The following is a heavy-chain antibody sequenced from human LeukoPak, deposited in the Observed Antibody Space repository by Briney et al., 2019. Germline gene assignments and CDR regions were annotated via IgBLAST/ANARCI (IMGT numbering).Heavy chain of an antibody. CDR1: GFTFGSFA. D-gene: IGHD2-2*01. V-gene: IGHV3-23*01. CDR3: ARDGSWGDYQFYFYMDV. J-gene: IGHJ6*03. CDR2: ISASGHYI. Sequence: GGSLRLSCEASGFTFGSFAMSWVRQAPGKGLEWLSGISASGHYIYYADSVKGRFTISRDNSKNTLYIEMNSLRAEDTAVYYCARDGSWGDYQFYFYMDVWGKGTTVTVSS.